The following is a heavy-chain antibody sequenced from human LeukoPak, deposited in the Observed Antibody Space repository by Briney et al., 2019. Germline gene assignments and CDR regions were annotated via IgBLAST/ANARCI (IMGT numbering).Heavy chain of an antibody. CDR2: IWYDGSNQ. J-gene: IGHJ4*02. Sequence: GGSLRLSCAASGFTFRNHGMHWVRQAPGKGLEWVAVIWYDGSNQYYTDSVKGRFTISRDNSKNTLDLQMNSLRAEDTAVYYCARDIAARRLDYWGQGTPVTVSS. V-gene: IGHV3-33*01. CDR3: ARDIAARRLDY. CDR1: GFTFRNHG. D-gene: IGHD6-6*01.